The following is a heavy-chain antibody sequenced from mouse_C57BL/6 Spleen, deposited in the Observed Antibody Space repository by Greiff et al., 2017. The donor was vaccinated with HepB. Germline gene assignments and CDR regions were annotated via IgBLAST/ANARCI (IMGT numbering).Heavy chain of an antibody. CDR2: ISDGGSYT. Sequence: EVKLVESGGGLVKPGGSLKLSCAASGFTFSSYAMSWVRQTPEKRLEWVATISDGGSYTYYPDNVKGRFTISRDNAKNNLYLQMSHLKSEDTAMYYCARDQDDYPLDYWGQGTTLTVSS. CDR3: ARDQDDYPLDY. J-gene: IGHJ2*01. D-gene: IGHD2-4*01. CDR1: GFTFSSYA. V-gene: IGHV5-4*01.